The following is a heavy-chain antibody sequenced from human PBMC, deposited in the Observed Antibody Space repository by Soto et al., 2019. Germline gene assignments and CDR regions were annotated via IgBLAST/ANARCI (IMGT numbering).Heavy chain of an antibody. J-gene: IGHJ3*01. D-gene: IGHD6-19*01. CDR1: GGSFSGYF. Sequence: PSETLSLTCDVYGGSFSGYFWNWIRQSPGKGLEWIGKVNHNGRNNYNPSLKSRVTISLDMSKKQISLKLTSVTAADTAVYYCARGGSSDWQVDFDFWGQGTMVTVS. V-gene: IGHV4-34*01. CDR3: ARGGSSDWQVDFDF. CDR2: VNHNGRN.